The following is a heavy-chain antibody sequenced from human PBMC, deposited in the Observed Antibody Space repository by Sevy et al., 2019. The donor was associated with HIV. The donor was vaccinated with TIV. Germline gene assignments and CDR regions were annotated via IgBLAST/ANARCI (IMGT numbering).Heavy chain of an antibody. D-gene: IGHD6-19*01. CDR2: INWNGGST. CDR3: AREARYSSGWYAAFDI. V-gene: IGHV3-20*04. J-gene: IGHJ3*02. CDR1: GFTFDDYG. Sequence: GGSLRLSCAASGFTFDDYGMSWVRQAPGKGLEWVSGINWNGGSTGYADSVKGRFTISRDNAKNSLYLQMNSLRAEDTALYYCAREARYSSGWYAAFDIWGQGTMVTVSS.